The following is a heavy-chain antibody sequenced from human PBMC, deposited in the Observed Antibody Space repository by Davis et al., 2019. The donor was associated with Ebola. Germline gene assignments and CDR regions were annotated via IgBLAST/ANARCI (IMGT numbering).Heavy chain of an antibody. CDR3: ARNEGWRYCSGGSCYYCYYGMDV. CDR1: GYSFTSYW. Sequence: GESLKISCKGSGYSFTSYWIGWVRQMPGKGLEWMGIIYPGDSDTRYSPSFQGQVTISADKSISTAYLQWSSLKASDTAMYYCARNEGWRYCSGGSCYYCYYGMDVWGQGTTVTVSS. V-gene: IGHV5-51*01. CDR2: IYPGDSDT. J-gene: IGHJ6*02. D-gene: IGHD2-15*01.